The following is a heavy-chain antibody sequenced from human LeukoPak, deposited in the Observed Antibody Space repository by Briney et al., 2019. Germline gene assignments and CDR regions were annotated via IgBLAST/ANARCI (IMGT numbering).Heavy chain of an antibody. J-gene: IGHJ6*03. Sequence: ASVKVSCKASGGTFSSYAISWVRQAPGQGLEWMGGIIPIFGTTNYAQKFQGRVTITADESTSTAYMELSSLRSEDTAVYYCARGPVVPAAIYYYYYMDVWGKGTTVTVSS. CDR1: GGTFSSYA. V-gene: IGHV1-69*13. CDR3: ARGPVVPAAIYYYYYMDV. CDR2: IIPIFGTT. D-gene: IGHD2-2*01.